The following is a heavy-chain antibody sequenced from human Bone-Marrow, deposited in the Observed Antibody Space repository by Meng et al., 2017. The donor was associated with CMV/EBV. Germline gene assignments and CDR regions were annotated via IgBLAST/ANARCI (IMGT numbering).Heavy chain of an antibody. CDR1: GFTFDDYG. D-gene: IGHD2-15*01. Sequence: GESLRLSCAPSGFTFDDYGMSWVRQAPGKGLEWVSGINGNGGSTGYADSVKGRFTISRDNAKNSLYLQMNSLRAEDTALYYCARGGRLAFDYWGQGTLVTVSS. CDR3: ARGGRLAFDY. CDR2: INGNGGST. J-gene: IGHJ4*02. V-gene: IGHV3-20*04.